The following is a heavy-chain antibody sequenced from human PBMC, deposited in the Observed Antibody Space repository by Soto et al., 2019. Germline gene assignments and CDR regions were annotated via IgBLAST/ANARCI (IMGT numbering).Heavy chain of an antibody. D-gene: IGHD3-3*01. Sequence: SETLSLTCTVSRASVGSTYYYWTWIRQPPGKGLEWIGYIYNGGSTYYRPSLESRMHMSLDATRNHYSLRLTSVTAADTAVYFWALAPVGLDTISYVDYWGQGKLVTV. J-gene: IGHJ4*02. CDR2: IYNGGST. CDR1: RASVGSTYYY. CDR3: ALAPVGLDTISYVDY. V-gene: IGHV4-30-4*08.